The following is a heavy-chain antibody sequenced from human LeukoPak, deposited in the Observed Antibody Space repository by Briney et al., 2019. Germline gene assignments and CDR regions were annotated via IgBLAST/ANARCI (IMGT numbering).Heavy chain of an antibody. CDR1: GFTFSSYG. CDR2: IWYDGSNE. D-gene: IGHD3-10*01. CDR3: ARGAITMVRAWEFDY. Sequence: PGRSLRLSCAASGFTFSSYGMHWVRQAPGKGLEWVAVIWYDGSNELCADSVKGRFTISRDNSKNTLSLQMNSLRVEDTAVYYCARGAITMVRAWEFDYWGQGTLVTVSS. J-gene: IGHJ4*02. V-gene: IGHV3-33*01.